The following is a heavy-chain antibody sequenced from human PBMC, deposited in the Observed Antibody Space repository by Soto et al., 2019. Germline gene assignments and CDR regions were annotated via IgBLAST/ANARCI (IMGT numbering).Heavy chain of an antibody. CDR2: TGSGDST. D-gene: IGHD5-12*01. CDR3: AKEGVDSGYADY. V-gene: IGHV3-23*01. Sequence: GGSLRLSCAASGFTFSTYGMSWVRQAPGKGLEWVSATGSGDSTYYADSVKGRFTISRDKSKNTLYLQMNSLRAEDTAVYYCAKEGVDSGYADYWGQGTLVTVSS. J-gene: IGHJ4*02. CDR1: GFTFSTYG.